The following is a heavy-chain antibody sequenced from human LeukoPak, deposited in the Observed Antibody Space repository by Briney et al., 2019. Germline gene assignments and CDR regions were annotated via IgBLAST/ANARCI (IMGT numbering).Heavy chain of an antibody. CDR2: IYYSGST. Sequence: SETLSLTCTISGYSISSAYYWAWIRPPPGKGLEWIGSIYYSGSTHYNPSLKSRVTISVDTSKNQFSLKLSSVTAADTAVYYCARNPANQNFDYWGQGTLVTVSS. CDR3: ARNPANQNFDY. D-gene: IGHD1-14*01. V-gene: IGHV4-38-2*02. CDR1: GYSISSAYY. J-gene: IGHJ4*02.